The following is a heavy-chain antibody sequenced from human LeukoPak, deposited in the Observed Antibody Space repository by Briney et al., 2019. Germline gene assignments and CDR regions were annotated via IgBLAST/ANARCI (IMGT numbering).Heavy chain of an antibody. J-gene: IGHJ5*02. D-gene: IGHD3-3*01. CDR3: ARLPASDRITIFGVVISDHNWFDP. Sequence: GESLKISCKGSGYSFTSYWIGWVRQMPGKGLEWMGIIYPGDSDTRYGPSFQGQVTISADKSISTAYLQWSSLKASDTAMYYCARLPASDRITIFGVVISDHNWFDPWGQGTLVTVSS. V-gene: IGHV5-51*01. CDR2: IYPGDSDT. CDR1: GYSFTSYW.